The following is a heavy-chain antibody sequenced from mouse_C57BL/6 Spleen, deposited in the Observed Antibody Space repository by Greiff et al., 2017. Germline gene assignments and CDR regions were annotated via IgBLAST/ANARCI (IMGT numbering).Heavy chain of an antibody. CDR3: ARGRYYSNYARYAMDY. D-gene: IGHD2-5*01. J-gene: IGHJ4*01. V-gene: IGHV1-59*01. CDR1: GYTFTSYW. CDR2: IDPSDSYT. Sequence: QVQLQQPGAELVRPGTSVKLSCKASGYTFTSYWMHWVKQRPGQGLEWIGVIDPSDSYTNYNQKFKGKATLTVDTSSSTAYMQLSSLTSEYSAVYYCARGRYYSNYARYAMDYWGQGTSVTVSS.